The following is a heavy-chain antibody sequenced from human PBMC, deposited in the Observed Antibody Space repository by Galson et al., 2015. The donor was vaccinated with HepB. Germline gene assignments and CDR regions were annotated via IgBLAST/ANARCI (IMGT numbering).Heavy chain of an antibody. CDR3: ARHPTGSYHGAFLDY. V-gene: IGHV3-33*01. J-gene: IGHJ4*02. CDR2: TWYDDGTNK. Sequence: SLRLSCAVSGFTFSNYGMHRVRQTPGKGLEWVAVTWYDDGTNKHYADSVKGRFTISRDNSKNILYLQMNSLTVEDTAVYYCARHPTGSYHGAFLDYWGQGTLVTVS. D-gene: IGHD1-26*01. CDR1: GFTFSNYG.